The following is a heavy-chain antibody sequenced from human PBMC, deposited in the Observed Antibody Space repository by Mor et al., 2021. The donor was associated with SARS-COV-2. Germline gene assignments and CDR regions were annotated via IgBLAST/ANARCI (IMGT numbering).Heavy chain of an antibody. D-gene: IGHD2-2*01. CDR3: ARTTDIVVVPAATYGMDV. J-gene: IGHJ6*01. Sequence: IRQPPGKGLEWIGEINHGGSTNYNPSLKSRVTISVDTSKNQFSLKLSSVTAADTAVYYCARTTDIVVVPAATYGMDVWG. CDR2: INHGGST. V-gene: IGHV4-34*01.